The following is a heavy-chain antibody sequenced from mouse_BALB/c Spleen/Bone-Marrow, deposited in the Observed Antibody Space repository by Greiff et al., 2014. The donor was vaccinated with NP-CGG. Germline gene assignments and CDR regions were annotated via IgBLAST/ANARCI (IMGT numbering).Heavy chain of an antibody. V-gene: IGHV1-4*01. CDR1: GYNFNSYT. CDR3: ARERNWDSFAY. J-gene: IGHJ3*01. CDR2: INPSSGYT. Sequence: QVQLQQSGAELARPGASVKMSCKASGYNFNSYTMHWVKQRPGQGLEWIGYINPSSGYTNYNQKFKDKATLTADKSSSTAYMQLSSLTSEDSAVYYCARERNWDSFAYWGQGTLVTVSA. D-gene: IGHD4-1*01.